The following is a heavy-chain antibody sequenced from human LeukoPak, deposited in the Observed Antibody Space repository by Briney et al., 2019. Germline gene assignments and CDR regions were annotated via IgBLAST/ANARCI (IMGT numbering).Heavy chain of an antibody. Sequence: GGSLRLSCAASGFTFSSYAMSWVRQTPGKGLEWVSAISGSGVNTYYADSVKGRFTISRDSSKNTLYVQMNSLRAEDTAVYYCAKGPLIEVAGTTWDYWGQGTLVTVSS. V-gene: IGHV3-23*01. CDR2: ISGSGVNT. J-gene: IGHJ4*02. CDR3: AKGPLIEVAGTTWDY. D-gene: IGHD6-19*01. CDR1: GFTFSSYA.